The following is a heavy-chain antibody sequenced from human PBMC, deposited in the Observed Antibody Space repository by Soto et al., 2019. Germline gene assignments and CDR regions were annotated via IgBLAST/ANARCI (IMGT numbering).Heavy chain of an antibody. CDR1: GFTFSSYW. V-gene: IGHV3-74*03. Sequence: EVQLVESGGGLVQPGGSLRLSCAASGFTFSSYWMHWVRQAPGKGLVWVSPINSDGSSTTYADSVKGRFTISRDNAKNTLYLQMNSLRAEDTAVYYCARVETCSSTSCYSVFDYWGQGTLVTVSS. CDR3: ARVETCSSTSCYSVFDY. D-gene: IGHD2-2*01. J-gene: IGHJ4*02. CDR2: INSDGSST.